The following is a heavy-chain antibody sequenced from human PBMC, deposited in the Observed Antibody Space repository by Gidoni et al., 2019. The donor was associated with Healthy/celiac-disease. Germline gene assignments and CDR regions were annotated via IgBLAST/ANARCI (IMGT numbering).Heavy chain of an antibody. CDR3: ACIVVVPAADFDY. J-gene: IGHJ4*02. CDR2: ISYDGSNK. CDR1: GFTFSIYG. D-gene: IGHD2-2*01. V-gene: IGHV3-30*03. Sequence: QVQLVESGGGVVQPGRSLRLSCAASGFTFSIYGMHWVRQAPGKGLGWVAVISYDGSNKYYADSVKGRFTISRDNSKNTLYLQMNSLRAEDTAVYYCACIVVVPAADFDYWGQGTLVTVSS.